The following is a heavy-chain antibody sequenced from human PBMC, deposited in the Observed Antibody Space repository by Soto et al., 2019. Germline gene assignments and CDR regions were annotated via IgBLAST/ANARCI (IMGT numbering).Heavy chain of an antibody. CDR2: ISYDGSIK. CDR1: GFTSSSYG. CDR3: ARSWITVITFGYMGV. J-gene: IGHJ6*03. Sequence: QVQRVEAAGGVVEPGRSLRLSCAASGFTSSSYGIHWVRQAPGKGLEWVAVISYDGSIKDNADSVKGRFTITRDNAKNTLYLQMNNLRPQDTAVYFCARSWITVITFGYMGVWGKGTTVTVSS. V-gene: IGHV3-30*03. D-gene: IGHD3-16*01.